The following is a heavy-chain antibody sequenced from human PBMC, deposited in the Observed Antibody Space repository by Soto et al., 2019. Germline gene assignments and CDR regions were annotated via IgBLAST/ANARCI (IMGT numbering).Heavy chain of an antibody. V-gene: IGHV1-69*02. CDR1: GGTFSSYT. J-gene: IGHJ4*02. Sequence: QVQLVQSGAEVKKPGSSVRVSCTPSGGTFSSYTISWVRQAPGQGLEWMGRIVPITGMTRYAQKFQGRLTITAFTSPTHANRERSSLTAEGSAVYFCSRGVASLVDSWGQGTQVTVSS. CDR3: SRGVASLVDS. CDR2: IVPITGMT. D-gene: IGHD2-15*01.